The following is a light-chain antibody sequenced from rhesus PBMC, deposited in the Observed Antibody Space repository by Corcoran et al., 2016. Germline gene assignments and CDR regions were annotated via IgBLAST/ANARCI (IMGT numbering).Light chain of an antibody. CDR2: KAS. CDR1: KSVNNY. V-gene: IGKV1-74*01. CDR3: QHAYGTPFT. Sequence: DIQMTQSPSSLSASLGDRVSITCRASKSVNNYLNWYQQKPGKAPQLLIFKASSLESGVPSRFSGSGAGTDYNLTSSSLQPEDLATYYCQHAYGTPFTFGPGTKVEIK. J-gene: IGKJ3*01.